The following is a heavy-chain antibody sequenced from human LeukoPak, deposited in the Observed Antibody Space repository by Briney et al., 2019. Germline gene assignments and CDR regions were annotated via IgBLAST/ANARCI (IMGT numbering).Heavy chain of an antibody. V-gene: IGHV3-30*18. CDR1: GFTFSSYG. Sequence: GRSLRLSCAASGFTFSSYGMHWVRQAPGKGLEWVAVISYDGSNKYYADSVKGRFTISRDNSKNTLYLQMNSLRAEDTAVYYCANPDYGDNAFDIRGQGTMVTVSS. CDR3: ANPDYGDNAFDI. J-gene: IGHJ3*02. D-gene: IGHD4-17*01. CDR2: ISYDGSNK.